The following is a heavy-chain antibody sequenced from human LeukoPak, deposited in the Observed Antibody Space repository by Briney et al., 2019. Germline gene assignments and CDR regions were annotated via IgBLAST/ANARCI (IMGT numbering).Heavy chain of an antibody. J-gene: IGHJ5*02. CDR1: GFIFNNYG. Sequence: GGSLRLSCAASGFIFNNYGLIWVRQAPGKGLQWVSAISNDGGGTTYADFVKGRFTISRDSSKNTLFLQMSSLRAEDTALYYCAKGGSGYLADLWGQGTLVTVSS. CDR2: ISNDGGGT. V-gene: IGHV3-23*01. CDR3: AKGGSGYLADL. D-gene: IGHD3-22*01.